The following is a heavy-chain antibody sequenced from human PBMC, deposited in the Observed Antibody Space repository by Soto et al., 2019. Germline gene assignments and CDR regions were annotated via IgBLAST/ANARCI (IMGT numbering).Heavy chain of an antibody. V-gene: IGHV3-30*03. J-gene: IGHJ2*01. D-gene: IGHD5-18*01. CDR2: ISNDGSNK. CDR3: ATQAMVDWYFDL. Sequence: QVQLVESGGGVVQPGRSLRLSCAASGFTFSSYGMHWVRQAPGKGLEWVAFISNDGSNKYYADSVKGRFTISRDKSKNTLYLQMNSLRAEDTAVYYCATQAMVDWYFDLWGRGTLVTVSS. CDR1: GFTFSSYG.